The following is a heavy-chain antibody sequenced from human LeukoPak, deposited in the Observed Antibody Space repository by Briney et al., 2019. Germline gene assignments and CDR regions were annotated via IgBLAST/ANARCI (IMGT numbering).Heavy chain of an antibody. J-gene: IGHJ6*02. CDR3: AKQPASAYYGSRRDYFGMDV. V-gene: IGHV4-31*03. CDR2: IYYSGST. Sequence: PSQTLSLTCTVSGGSISSGGYYWSWIRQHPGKGLEWIGYIYYSGSTYYNPSLKSRVTISVDTSKNQFSLKLSSVTAADTAVYYCAKQPASAYYGSRRDYFGMDVWGQGTTVTVSS. D-gene: IGHD3-10*01. CDR1: GGSISSGGYY.